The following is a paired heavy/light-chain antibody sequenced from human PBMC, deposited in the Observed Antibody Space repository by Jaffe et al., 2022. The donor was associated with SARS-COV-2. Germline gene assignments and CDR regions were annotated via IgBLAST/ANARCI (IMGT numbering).Heavy chain of an antibody. Sequence: EVRVMESGGGSVQPGRSLRLSCAASGFTFDDYGMHWVRQPPGRGLEWVSSISWESDKKIYADSVRGRFTISRDNAKNSLYLQMNSLRAEDTALYYCAKDVGTGYNFYGLDVWGQGTTVTVSS. CDR1: GFTFDDYG. CDR2: ISWESDKK. V-gene: IGHV3-9*01. J-gene: IGHJ6*02. CDR3: AKDVGTGYNFYGLDV. D-gene: IGHD3-9*01.
Light chain of an antibody. Sequence: SYELTQPPSLSVSPGQTASITCSGDKLGDNYVCWYHQKPGQSPVMVVFQSNKRPPGIPERFAGSKSGNTATLTISGARASDEGDYFCQAWDSKTGVFGGGTKLTVL. J-gene: IGLJ3*02. CDR1: KLGDNY. CDR3: QAWDSKTGV. V-gene: IGLV3-1*01. CDR2: QSN.